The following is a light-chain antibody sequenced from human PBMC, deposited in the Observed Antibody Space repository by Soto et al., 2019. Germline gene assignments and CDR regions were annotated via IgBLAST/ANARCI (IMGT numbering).Light chain of an antibody. Sequence: EIVLTQSPGTLSLSPGERATLSCRASQSINSRYLAWYQQKPGQAPRLLIYGTSSRATGTPDRFNGSGSGTDLRSTTSRLETEDFAVYYYLQFGSPPGFTFGPGTKVDIK. V-gene: IGKV3-20*01. CDR3: LQFGSPPGFT. CDR1: QSINSRY. CDR2: GTS. J-gene: IGKJ3*01.